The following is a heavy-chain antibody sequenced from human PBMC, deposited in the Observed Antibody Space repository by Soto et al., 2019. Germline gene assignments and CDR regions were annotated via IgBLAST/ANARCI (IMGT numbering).Heavy chain of an antibody. J-gene: IGHJ4*02. V-gene: IGHV1-69*01. Sequence: QVQLVQSGAEVKKPGSSLKVSCKTSGVTFSTSGISWVRQGPGQGLEWMGGIIPLFGTPKYARKFQGRVSITADDSATTTDLVLSGLSSDDTAIYYCASVSPSICGGGNCYRLDTYFDSWAQGSQVVVSS. CDR3: ASVSPSICGGGNCYRLDTYFDS. CDR1: GVTFSTSG. CDR2: IIPLFGTP. D-gene: IGHD2-21*01.